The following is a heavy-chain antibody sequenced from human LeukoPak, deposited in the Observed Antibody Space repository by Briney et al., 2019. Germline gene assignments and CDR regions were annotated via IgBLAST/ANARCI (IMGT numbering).Heavy chain of an antibody. V-gene: IGHV1-8*01. D-gene: IGHD6-19*01. CDR2: MNPNSGNT. CDR3: ARGMGGWRYYYYYMDV. Sequence: ASVKVSCKASGYTFTSYDINWVRQATGQGLEWMGWMNPNSGNTGYAQKFQGRVTMTRNTSISTAYMELSSLRSEDTAVYYCARGMGGWRYYYYYMDVWGKGTTVTISS. CDR1: GYTFTSYD. J-gene: IGHJ6*03.